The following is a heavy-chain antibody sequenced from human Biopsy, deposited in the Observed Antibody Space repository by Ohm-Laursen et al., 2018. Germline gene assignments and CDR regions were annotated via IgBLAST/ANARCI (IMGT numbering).Heavy chain of an antibody. V-gene: IGHV4-4*07. CDR1: GASITSYY. Sequence: TLSLTCTVSGASITSYYWSWIRQPAGKGLEWIGHTYKGGNTNHNPSLKSRVSMSVDTSKNQLSLTLRSVTAANTAVYYCARDLPSSYYYAMDVWGQGTTVTVSS. CDR3: ARDLPSSYYYAMDV. CDR2: TYKGGNT. J-gene: IGHJ6*02.